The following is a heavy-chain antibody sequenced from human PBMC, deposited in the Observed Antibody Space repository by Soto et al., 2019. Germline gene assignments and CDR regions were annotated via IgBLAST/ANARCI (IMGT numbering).Heavy chain of an antibody. Sequence: EVQLVESGGGVVQPGGSLILSCAASGFSFNTWMHWVRQAPGKGLVWLSRINSAGSSTTYADSVEGRFFVSRDNAKNTLYLQINSLTADDTAVYYCTRGASGYGNFDYWGQGVLLTVSS. CDR3: TRGASGYGNFDY. CDR2: INSAGSST. CDR1: GFSFNTW. D-gene: IGHD5-12*01. V-gene: IGHV3-74*01. J-gene: IGHJ4*02.